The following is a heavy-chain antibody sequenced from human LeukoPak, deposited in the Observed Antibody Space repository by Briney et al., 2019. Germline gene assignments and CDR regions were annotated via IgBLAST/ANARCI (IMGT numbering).Heavy chain of an antibody. CDR3: ARDLSSGTYGIFDI. V-gene: IGHV3-33*01. CDR2: IWYDGSNK. D-gene: IGHD3-10*01. CDR1: GFTFSSYG. Sequence: PGRSLRLSCAASGFTFSSYGMHWVRQAPGKGLEWVAVIWYDGSNKYYADSVKGRFTISRDNSKNTLYLQMNSLRAEDTAVYYCARDLSSGTYGIFDIWGQGTMVTVSS. J-gene: IGHJ3*02.